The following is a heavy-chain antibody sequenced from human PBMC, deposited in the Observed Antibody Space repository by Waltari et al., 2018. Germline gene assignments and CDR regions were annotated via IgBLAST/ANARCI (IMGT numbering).Heavy chain of an antibody. CDR3: ARSTGTSYDSYYKGLDV. CDR1: EYIFTAFY. V-gene: IGHV1-2*06. Sequence: QGQLVQSGAEVKKPGASLKVSCKASEYIFTAFYIHWGRQAPGRGLEWMGRINPNTGGTNLAESFQGRVTVTRDTSITTAYMELTRLTSDDTAMYYCARSTGTSYDSYYKGLDVWGQGTTLTVSS. D-gene: IGHD3-16*01. CDR2: INPNTGGT. J-gene: IGHJ6*02.